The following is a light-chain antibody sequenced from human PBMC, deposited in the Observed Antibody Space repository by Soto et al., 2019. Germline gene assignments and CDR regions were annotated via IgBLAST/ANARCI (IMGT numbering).Light chain of an antibody. J-gene: IGKJ3*01. V-gene: IGKV3-20*01. Sequence: EIVLTQSPGTLSLSPGERATLSCRASQSVSSSYLAWYQQKPGQPPRLLIYGAYSRDTGIPDRFRGSGSRTDCELTISRLEPEGFAVYCCQQYRSAPPGFTFGPGTKLDI. CDR2: GAY. CDR1: QSVSSSY. CDR3: QQYRSAPPGFT.